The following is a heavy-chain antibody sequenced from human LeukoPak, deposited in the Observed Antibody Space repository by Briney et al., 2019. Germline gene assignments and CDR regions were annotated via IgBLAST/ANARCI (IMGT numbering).Heavy chain of an antibody. CDR3: ARGMYDLQLGAWFDP. CDR1: GGSISGDY. J-gene: IGHJ5*02. Sequence: SETLSLTCTVSGGSISGDYWSWIRQPPGKGLEYIGFMYSSGTSNYNPSLKSRVTMSVDTSEFQFSLKLRSVTAADTAVYYCARGMYDLQLGAWFDPWGQGTLVTVSS. D-gene: IGHD3-3*01. V-gene: IGHV4-59*01. CDR2: MYSSGTS.